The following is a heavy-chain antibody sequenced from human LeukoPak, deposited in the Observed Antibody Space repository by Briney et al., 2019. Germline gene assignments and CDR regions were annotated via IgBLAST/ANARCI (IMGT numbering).Heavy chain of an antibody. V-gene: IGHV3-15*01. CDR2: IKTKSEGGTT. Sequence: GGSLRLSCVGSGSTFSNTWMNWVRRAPGKGLEWVGRIKTKSEGGTTHYAAHVKGRFTISRDDSKKTIFLQMNSLKIEDTAIYFCAADLDAYNTLDSWGQGALVTVSS. CDR3: AADLDAYNTLDS. J-gene: IGHJ4*02. D-gene: IGHD5-24*01. CDR1: GSTFSNTW.